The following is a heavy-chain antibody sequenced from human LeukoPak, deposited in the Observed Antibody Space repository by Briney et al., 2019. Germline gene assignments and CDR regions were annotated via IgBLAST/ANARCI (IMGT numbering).Heavy chain of an antibody. J-gene: IGHJ4*02. CDR1: GFTFSKYW. CDR3: ATKQWLAPPPDS. Sequence: GGSLRLSCAASGFTFSKYWTLWVRQAPGKGLESVSRINTDGTVTTYADSVKGRFTVSRDNADNTMFLQMNGVRDEDTAVYYCATKQWLAPPPDSWGQGTPVTVSS. V-gene: IGHV3-74*01. CDR2: INTDGTVT. D-gene: IGHD6-19*01.